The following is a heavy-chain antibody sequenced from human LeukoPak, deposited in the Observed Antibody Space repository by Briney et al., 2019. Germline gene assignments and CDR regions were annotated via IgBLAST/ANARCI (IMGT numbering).Heavy chain of an antibody. V-gene: IGHV1-69*13. Sequence: ASVKVSCKASGYTFTGYYMHWVRQAPGQGLEWMGGIIPIFGTANYAQKFQGRVTITADESTSTAYMELSSLRSEDTAVYYCAREERRLGLERLAGYHWFDPWGQGTLVTVSS. CDR1: GYTFTGYY. D-gene: IGHD1-1*01. CDR3: AREERRLGLERLAGYHWFDP. CDR2: IIPIFGTA. J-gene: IGHJ5*02.